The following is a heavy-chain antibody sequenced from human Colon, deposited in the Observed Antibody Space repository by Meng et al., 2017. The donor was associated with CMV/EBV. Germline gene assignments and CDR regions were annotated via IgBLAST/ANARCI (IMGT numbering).Heavy chain of an antibody. D-gene: IGHD6-19*01. J-gene: IGHJ4*02. CDR3: ARGALGSCTGSSCYS. CDR1: GAAISAGGYD. V-gene: IGHV4-31*02. CDR2: IFNSGAT. Sequence: GAAISAGGYDWSWIRQHPGKGLEWIGYIFNSGATSKNPSLNSRVIISVDTSKNQFSLKLTSVTAADTAVYFCARGALGSCTGSSCYSWGQGTLVTVSS.